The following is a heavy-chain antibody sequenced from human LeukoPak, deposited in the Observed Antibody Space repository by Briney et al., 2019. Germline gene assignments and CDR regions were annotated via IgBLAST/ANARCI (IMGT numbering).Heavy chain of an antibody. D-gene: IGHD3-3*01. CDR2: ISGSGSTI. CDR1: GFTSSNYA. Sequence: HPGGSLRLSCAASGFTSSNYAMNWVRQAPGKGLEWVSYISGSGSTIYYADSVKGRFTISRDNAKNSLYLQMNSLRGEDTAVYYCARSLSWSYFGVDVWGPGTTVTVSS. J-gene: IGHJ6*02. CDR3: ARSLSWSYFGVDV. V-gene: IGHV3-48*03.